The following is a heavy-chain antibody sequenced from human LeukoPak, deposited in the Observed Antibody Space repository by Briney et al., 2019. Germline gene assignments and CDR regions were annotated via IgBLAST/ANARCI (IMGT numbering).Heavy chain of an antibody. CDR3: ARVGGGNSRAGDAFDI. CDR2: ISAYSGDT. Sequence: GASVKVSCKASGYTFTSYGISWVRQAPGQGLEWTGWISAYSGDTNYAQKLQGRVTMTTDTSTGTAYMELGSLRSDDTAVYYCARVGGGNSRAGDAFDIWGQGTMVTVSS. V-gene: IGHV1-18*01. CDR1: GYTFTSYG. J-gene: IGHJ3*02. D-gene: IGHD4-23*01.